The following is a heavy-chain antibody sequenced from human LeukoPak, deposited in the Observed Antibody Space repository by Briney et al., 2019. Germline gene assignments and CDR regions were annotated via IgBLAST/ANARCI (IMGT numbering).Heavy chain of an antibody. CDR2: INHSGST. Sequence: NPSETLSLTCAVYGGSFSGYYWSWIRQPPGKGLEWIGEINHSGSTNYNPSLKSRVTISVDTSKNQFSLKLSSVTAADTAVYYCARGGGYYDSSGYLGWGQGTLVTVSS. J-gene: IGHJ4*02. CDR3: ARGGGYYDSSGYLG. V-gene: IGHV4-34*01. CDR1: GGSFSGYY. D-gene: IGHD3-22*01.